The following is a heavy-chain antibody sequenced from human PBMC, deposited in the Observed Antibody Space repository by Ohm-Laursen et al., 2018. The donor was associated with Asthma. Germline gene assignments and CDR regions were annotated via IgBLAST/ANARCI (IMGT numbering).Heavy chain of an antibody. CDR1: GGSISSGGYY. CDR2: IYYSGST. J-gene: IGHJ4*02. V-gene: IGHV4-31*03. CDR3: ASGKNWGMIDY. D-gene: IGHD3-16*01. Sequence: SDILSLTCTVSGGSISSGGYYWSWIRQHPGKGLEWIGYIYYSGSTYYNPSLKSRVAISVDTSKNQFSLKLSSVTAADTAVYYCASGKNWGMIDYWGQGTLVTVSS.